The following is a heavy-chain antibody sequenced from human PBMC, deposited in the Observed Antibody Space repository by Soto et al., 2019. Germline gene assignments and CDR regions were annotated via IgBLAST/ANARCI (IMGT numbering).Heavy chain of an antibody. CDR2: ISGSGGST. D-gene: IGHD1-26*01. CDR3: AKDLVGATYYYYGMDV. V-gene: IGHV3-23*01. CDR1: GFTLSSYA. J-gene: IGHJ6*02. Sequence: GGALRVSSAASGFTLSSYAMSWVRQAPGKGLEWVSAISGSGGSTYYADSVKGRFTISRDNSKNTLYLQMNSLRAEDTAVYYCAKDLVGATYYYYGMDVWGQGTTVTVSS.